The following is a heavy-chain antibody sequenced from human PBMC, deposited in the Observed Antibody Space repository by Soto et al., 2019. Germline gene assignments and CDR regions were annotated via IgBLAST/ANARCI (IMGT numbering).Heavy chain of an antibody. CDR2: IYSGSNT. J-gene: IGHJ4*02. CDR1: GFIVSNTY. V-gene: IGHV3-53*01. D-gene: IGHD1-26*01. Sequence: EVQLVESGGGLIQPGGSLRLSCAASGFIVSNTYMSWVRQAPGKGLEWASVIYSGSNTYYADSVKGRFTISRDNSKNTLNLQVSSLRAEDTAVYYCARDREVGGLDYWGQGTLVTVSS. CDR3: ARDREVGGLDY.